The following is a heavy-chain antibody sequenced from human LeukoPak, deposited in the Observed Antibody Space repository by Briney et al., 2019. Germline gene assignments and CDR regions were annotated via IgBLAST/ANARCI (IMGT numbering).Heavy chain of an antibody. CDR3: ARDRLRTEMATITAFDI. CDR2: ISAYNGNT. J-gene: IGHJ3*02. D-gene: IGHD5-24*01. CDR1: GGTFSSYA. Sequence: ASVKVSCKASGGTFSSYAISWVRQAPGQGLEWMGWISAYNGNTNYAQKLQGRVTMTTDTSTSTAYMELRSLRSDDTAVYYCARDRLRTEMATITAFDIWGQGTMVTVSS. V-gene: IGHV1-18*01.